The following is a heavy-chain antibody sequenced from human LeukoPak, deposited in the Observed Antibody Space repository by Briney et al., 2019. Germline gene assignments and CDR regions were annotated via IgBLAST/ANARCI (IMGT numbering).Heavy chain of an antibody. CDR3: ATARASKGIYYYGMDV. Sequence: SETLSLTCAVYGGSLNGHYWSWVRQPPGKGLEWIGSIYHSGSTYYNPSLKSRVTISVDTSKNQFSLKLSSVTAADTAVYYCATARASKGIYYYGMDVWGQGTTVTVSS. J-gene: IGHJ6*02. D-gene: IGHD3-10*01. V-gene: IGHV4-34*01. CDR1: GGSLNGHY. CDR2: IYHSGST.